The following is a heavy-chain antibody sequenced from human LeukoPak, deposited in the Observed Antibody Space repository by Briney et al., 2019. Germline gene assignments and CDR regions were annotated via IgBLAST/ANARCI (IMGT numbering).Heavy chain of an antibody. CDR3: ARGRVLYYYDSSGYQDAFDI. Sequence: GSLRLSCAASGFTFSSYGMHWVRQAPGKGLEWVAVIWYDGSNKYYADSVKGRFTISRDNSKNTLYLQMNSLRAEDTAVYYCARGRVLYYYDSSGYQDAFDIWGQGTVVTVSS. V-gene: IGHV3-33*01. CDR2: IWYDGSNK. CDR1: GFTFSSYG. J-gene: IGHJ3*02. D-gene: IGHD3-22*01.